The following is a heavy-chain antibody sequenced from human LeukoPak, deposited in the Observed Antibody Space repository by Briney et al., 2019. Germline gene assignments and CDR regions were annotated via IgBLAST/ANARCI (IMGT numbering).Heavy chain of an antibody. D-gene: IGHD4-17*01. CDR3: ARDHSYDYVDF. V-gene: IGHV3-11*04. Sequence: PGGSLRLSCAASGFTFSDYYMSWVRQAPGKGLEWVSCISATGQTVYYADSVKGRFTISRDNAKNSLYLQMNTLRAEDTAMYYCARDHSYDYVDFWGQGTMITVSS. CDR1: GFTFSDYY. J-gene: IGHJ3*01. CDR2: ISATGQTV.